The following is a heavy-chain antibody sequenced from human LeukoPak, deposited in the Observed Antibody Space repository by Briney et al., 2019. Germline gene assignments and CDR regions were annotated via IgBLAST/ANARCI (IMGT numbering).Heavy chain of an antibody. J-gene: IGHJ4*02. CDR3: AKDESSSWTNFDY. V-gene: IGHV3-9*01. CDR1: GFTFDDYA. Sequence: GGSLRLSCAASGFTFDDYAMHWVRQAPGKGLEWVSGISWNSGSIGYMDSVKGRFTISRDNAKNSLYLQMNSLRAEDTALYYCAKDESSSWTNFDYWGQGTLVTVSS. CDR2: ISWNSGSI. D-gene: IGHD6-13*01.